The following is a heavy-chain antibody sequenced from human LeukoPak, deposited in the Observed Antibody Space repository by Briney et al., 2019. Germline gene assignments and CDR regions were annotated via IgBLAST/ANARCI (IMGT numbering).Heavy chain of an antibody. V-gene: IGHV1-18*01. CDR3: ARAGRSYYDYVWGSYLGGVLGFDY. CDR1: GYTFTSYG. CDR2: ISAYNGNT. J-gene: IGHJ4*02. Sequence: ASVKVSCKASGYTFTSYGISWVRQAPGQGLEWMGWISAYNGNTNYAQKLQGRVTMTTDTSTSTAYMELRSLRSDDTAVYYCARAGRSYYDYVWGSYLGGVLGFDYWGQRTLVTVSS. D-gene: IGHD3-16*01.